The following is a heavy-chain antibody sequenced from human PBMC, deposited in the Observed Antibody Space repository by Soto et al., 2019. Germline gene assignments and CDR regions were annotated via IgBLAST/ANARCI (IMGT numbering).Heavy chain of an antibody. CDR2: IYSGGST. Sequence: GGSLRLSCAASGFTVSSNYMSWVRQAPGKGLEWVSVIYSGGSTYYADSVKGRFTISRDNSKNTLYLQMNSLRAEDTAVYYCARAPYSGSHVYWGQGTLVTVSS. J-gene: IGHJ4*02. CDR1: GFTVSSNY. CDR3: ARAPYSGSHVY. V-gene: IGHV3-53*01. D-gene: IGHD1-26*01.